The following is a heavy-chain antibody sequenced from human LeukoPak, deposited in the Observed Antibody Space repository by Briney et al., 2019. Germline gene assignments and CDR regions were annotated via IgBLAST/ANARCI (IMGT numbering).Heavy chain of an antibody. CDR1: GYTFNNYD. Sequence: ASVKVSCKASGYTFNNYDISWVRQVTGQGLQWMGWMNPNSGNTGYAQEFQGRVTMTRDTSINTAYMELSSLRFEDSAVYYCARERDFDYWGQGTLVTVSS. J-gene: IGHJ4*02. CDR3: ARERDFDY. CDR2: MNPNSGNT. V-gene: IGHV1-8*01.